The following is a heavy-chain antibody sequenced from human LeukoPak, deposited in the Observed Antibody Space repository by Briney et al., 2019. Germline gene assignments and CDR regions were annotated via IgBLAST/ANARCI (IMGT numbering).Heavy chain of an antibody. V-gene: IGHV1-18*04. CDR1: GYTFVSYG. Sequence: EASVKVSCKASGYTFVSYGITWVRQAPGQGLEWMGWISVYNGDTKYAQNLQGRVTLTTDTSTSTAYMELGSLRSDDTAVYYCVRGGGFNSGFEYWGQGTLVIVSS. J-gene: IGHJ4*02. D-gene: IGHD3-10*01. CDR2: ISVYNGDT. CDR3: VRGGGFNSGFEY.